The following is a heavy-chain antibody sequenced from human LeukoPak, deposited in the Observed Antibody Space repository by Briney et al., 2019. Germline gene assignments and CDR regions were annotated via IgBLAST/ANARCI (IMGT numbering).Heavy chain of an antibody. CDR2: ISSSSSTI. D-gene: IGHD3-10*01. J-gene: IGHJ3*02. V-gene: IGHV3-48*01. CDR1: GFTFSSYT. Sequence: GGSLRLSCAVSGFTFSSYTMNWVRQAPGKGLEWVSYISSSSSTIYYADSVKGRFTISRDNAKNSLYLQMNSLRAEDTAVYYCARPGAGAFDIWGQGTMVTVSS. CDR3: ARPGAGAFDI.